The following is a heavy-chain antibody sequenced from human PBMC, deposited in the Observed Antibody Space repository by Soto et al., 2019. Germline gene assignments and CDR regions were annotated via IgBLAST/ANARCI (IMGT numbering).Heavy chain of an antibody. CDR1: GFTFSSYW. CDR3: ARVTMVRGVTSIVGQIDY. CDR2: IKQDGSEK. Sequence: PGGSLRLSCAASGFTFSSYWMSWVRQAPGKGLEWVANIKQDGSEKYYVGSVKGRFTISRDNAKNPLYLQMNSLRAEDTAVYYCARVTMVRGVTSIVGQIDYWGQGTLVTVSS. D-gene: IGHD3-10*01. J-gene: IGHJ4*02. V-gene: IGHV3-7*01.